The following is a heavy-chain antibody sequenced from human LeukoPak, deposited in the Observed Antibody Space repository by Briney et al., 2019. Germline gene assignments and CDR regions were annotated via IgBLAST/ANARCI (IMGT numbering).Heavy chain of an antibody. V-gene: IGHV4-31*03. CDR3: ARGPYTAMEYYFDY. J-gene: IGHJ4*02. Sequence: SETLSLTCTVSGGSISSGGYYWSWIRQHPGKGLEWIGYIYYSGGTYYNPSLKSRVTISVDTSKNQFSLKLSSVTAADTAVYYCARGPYTAMEYYFDYWGQGTLVTVSS. CDR1: GGSISSGGYY. CDR2: IYYSGGT. D-gene: IGHD5-18*01.